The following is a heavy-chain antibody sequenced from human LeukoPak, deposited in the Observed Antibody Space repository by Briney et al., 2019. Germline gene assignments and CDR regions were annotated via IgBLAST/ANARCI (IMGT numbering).Heavy chain of an antibody. Sequence: SETLSLTCTVSSGSISSYYWSWIRQPPGKGLEWIGYISYSGSTNYNPSLKSRVTISVDTSKNQFSLKLNSVTAADTAVYYCARRSGTAVAGISRYFDLWGRGTLVTVSS. CDR1: SGSISSYY. CDR3: ARRSGTAVAGISRYFDL. CDR2: ISYSGST. D-gene: IGHD6-19*01. J-gene: IGHJ2*01. V-gene: IGHV4-59*12.